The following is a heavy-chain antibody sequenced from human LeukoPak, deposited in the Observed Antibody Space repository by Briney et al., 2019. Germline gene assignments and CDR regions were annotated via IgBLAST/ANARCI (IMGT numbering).Heavy chain of an antibody. CDR3: AKAFSYYYGSGRSSGDFDY. J-gene: IGHJ4*02. V-gene: IGHV3-23*01. CDR1: GFTFSSYA. CDR2: ISGSGGST. D-gene: IGHD3-10*01. Sequence: PGGSLRLSCAASGFTFSSYAMSWVRQAPGKGLEWVSAISGSGGSTYYADSVKGRFTISRDNSKNTLYLQMNSLRAEDTAVYYCAKAFSYYYGSGRSSGDFDYWGQGTLATVSS.